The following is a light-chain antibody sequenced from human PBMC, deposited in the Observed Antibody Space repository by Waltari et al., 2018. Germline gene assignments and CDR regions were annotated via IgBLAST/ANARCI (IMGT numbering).Light chain of an antibody. J-gene: IGLJ2*01. Sequence: QSALTQPASVSGSPGQSIAISCTGTSSDVDVYNSLSWYQQHPGKPPKLIIYEVLNRPSGVSNRFSGSKSGNTASLAISGLQPEDEADYYCSSYTSTSSVVLFGGGTKLTVL. V-gene: IGLV2-14*01. CDR2: EVL. CDR3: SSYTSTSSVVL. CDR1: SSDVDVYNS.